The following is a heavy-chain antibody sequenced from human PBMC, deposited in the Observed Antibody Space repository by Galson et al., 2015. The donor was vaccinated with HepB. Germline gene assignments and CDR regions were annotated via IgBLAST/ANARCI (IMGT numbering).Heavy chain of an antibody. CDR1: GFTFSNYA. D-gene: IGHD4-17*01. CDR3: AKELPYGARRNYFDS. CDR2: IWSDGNKS. V-gene: IGHV3-33*06. Sequence: SLSLSCAASGFTFSNYAMSWVRQAPGKGLEWVAVIWSDGNKSSYVYSVKGRFTISRDNSKNTLYLQMNSLRAEDTAVYYCAKELPYGARRNYFDSWGQGALVTVSS. J-gene: IGHJ4*02.